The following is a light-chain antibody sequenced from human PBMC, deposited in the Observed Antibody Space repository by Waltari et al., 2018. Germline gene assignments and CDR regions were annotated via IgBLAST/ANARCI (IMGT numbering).Light chain of an antibody. CDR1: QTVSNN. CDR3: QQYDNWPPLT. V-gene: IGKV3-15*01. Sequence: EIVMTQSPATLSVSPGEGATLSCRASQTVSNNLAWYQQKPGQAPRLLIYGASTRATGIPARFSGSGSGTDFTRTISSLQSEDFAVYYCQQYDNWPPLTFGGGTKVEIK. J-gene: IGKJ4*01. CDR2: GAS.